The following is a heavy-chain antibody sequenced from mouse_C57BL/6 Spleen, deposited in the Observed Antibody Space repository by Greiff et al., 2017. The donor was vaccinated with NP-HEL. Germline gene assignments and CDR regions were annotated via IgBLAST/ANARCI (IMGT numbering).Heavy chain of an antibody. CDR1: GYAFSSSW. J-gene: IGHJ2*01. CDR3: ARKGNYYRNYGYFDY. V-gene: IGHV1-82*01. D-gene: IGHD2-5*01. CDR2: IYPGDGDT. Sequence: VQLQQSGPELVKPGASVKISCKASGYAFSSSWMNWVKQRPGKGLEWIGRIYPGDGDTNYNGKFKGKATLTADKSSSTAYMQLSSLTSEDSAVYFCARKGNYYRNYGYFDYWGQGTTLTVSS.